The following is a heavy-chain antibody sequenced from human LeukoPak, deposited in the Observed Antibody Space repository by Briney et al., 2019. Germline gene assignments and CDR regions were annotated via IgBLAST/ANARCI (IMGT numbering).Heavy chain of an antibody. Sequence: PGGSLRLSCTASGFTFSSYGMQWVRQAPGKGMEWVAGIWYDGSNKYYADCVKGRFTISRDNSKNTLYLQMNSLRAEDTAVYYCARGYGYDILTGYYMGFRYWGQGALVTVSS. CDR2: IWYDGSNK. V-gene: IGHV3-33*01. J-gene: IGHJ4*02. CDR1: GFTFSSYG. CDR3: ARGYGYDILTGYYMGFRY. D-gene: IGHD3-9*01.